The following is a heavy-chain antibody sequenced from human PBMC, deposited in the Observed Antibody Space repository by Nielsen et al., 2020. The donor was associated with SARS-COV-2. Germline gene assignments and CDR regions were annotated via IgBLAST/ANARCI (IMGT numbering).Heavy chain of an antibody. CDR2: ISYDGSNK. CDR1: GFTFSSYW. CDR3: ARDGNDILTGYYGMDV. D-gene: IGHD3-9*01. J-gene: IGHJ6*03. Sequence: GGSLRLSCAASGFTFSSYWMHWVRQAPGKGLEWVAVISYDGSNKYYADSVKGRFTISRDNSKNTLYLQMNSLRAEDTAVYYCARDGNDILTGYYGMDVWGKGTTVTVSS. V-gene: IGHV3-30*03.